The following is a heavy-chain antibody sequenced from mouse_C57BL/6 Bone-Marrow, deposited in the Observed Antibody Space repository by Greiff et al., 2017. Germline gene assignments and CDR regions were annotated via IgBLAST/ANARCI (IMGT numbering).Heavy chain of an antibody. CDR2: ISDGGSYT. CDR1: GFTFSSYA. Sequence: EVHLVESGGGLVKPGGSLKLSCAASGFTFSSYAMSWVRQTPEKRLEWVATISDGGSYTYYPDNVKGRFTITRDTAKNNLYLQMSHLKSEDTAMYYCASDPIPNDGYYDDWGRGTTLTVSS. CDR3: ASDPIPNDGYYDD. V-gene: IGHV5-4*01. J-gene: IGHJ2*01. D-gene: IGHD2-3*01.